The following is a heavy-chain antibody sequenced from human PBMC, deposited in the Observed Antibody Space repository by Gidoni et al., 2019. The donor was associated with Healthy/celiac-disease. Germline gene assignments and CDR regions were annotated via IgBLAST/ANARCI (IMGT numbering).Heavy chain of an antibody. Sequence: QVQLVQSGAEVKKPGSSVKVSCKAYGGTFSSYALSWVRQAPGKGLEWLGGIIPIFGTANYAQKFQGRVTITADESTSTAYMELSSLRSEDTAVYYCARAPMVRGVTNGYYYYGMDVWGQGTTVTVSS. CDR2: IIPIFGTA. D-gene: IGHD3-10*01. J-gene: IGHJ6*02. CDR1: GGTFSSYA. CDR3: ARAPMVRGVTNGYYYYGMDV. V-gene: IGHV1-69*01.